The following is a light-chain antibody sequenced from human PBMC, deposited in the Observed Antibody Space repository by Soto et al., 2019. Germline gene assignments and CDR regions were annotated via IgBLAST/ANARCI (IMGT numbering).Light chain of an antibody. CDR1: SSNIENNY. CDR2: DND. CDR3: GTWDSGLTAVV. V-gene: IGLV1-51*01. Sequence: QSVLTQPPSVSVAPGQKVTISCSGSSSNIENNYVSWYQQLPGAAPKLLIYDNDKRPSGIPDRFSGSKSGTSAILGITGLQTGDEADFFCGTWDSGLTAVVFGGGTKVTVL. J-gene: IGLJ2*01.